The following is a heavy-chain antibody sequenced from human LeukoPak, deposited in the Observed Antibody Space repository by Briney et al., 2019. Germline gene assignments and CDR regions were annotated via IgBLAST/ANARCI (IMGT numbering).Heavy chain of an antibody. V-gene: IGHV1-18*01. Sequence: ASVKVSCKASGYTFTSYGISWVRQAPGQGLEWMGWISAYNGNTNYAQKLQGRVTMTTDTSTSTAYMELRSLRSDDTAIYYCARDRGIGVAARRWALDYWGQGTLVTVSS. CDR2: ISAYNGNT. CDR1: GYTFTSYG. J-gene: IGHJ4*02. CDR3: ARDRGIGVAARRWALDY. D-gene: IGHD6-6*01.